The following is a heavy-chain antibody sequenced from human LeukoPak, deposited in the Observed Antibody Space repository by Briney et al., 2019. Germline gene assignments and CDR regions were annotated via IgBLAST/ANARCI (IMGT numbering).Heavy chain of an antibody. CDR1: GFNFSDYY. CDR2: ISRTGRTA. CDR3: AKVGQYCSSTSCYMHYYYYMDV. Sequence: PGGSLRLSCAASGFNFSDYYMTWIRQAPGRGLEWVSYISRTGRTAFYADSVKGRFTISRDNAKDSLFLQMDSLTAEDTAVYYCAKVGQYCSSTSCYMHYYYYMDVWGKGTTVTVSS. D-gene: IGHD2-2*02. J-gene: IGHJ6*03. V-gene: IGHV3-11*04.